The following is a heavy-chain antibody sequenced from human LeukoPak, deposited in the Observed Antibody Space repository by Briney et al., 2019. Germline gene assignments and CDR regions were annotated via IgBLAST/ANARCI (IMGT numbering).Heavy chain of an antibody. D-gene: IGHD6-13*01. CDR3: ARVLAAAETDNWFDP. J-gene: IGHJ5*02. V-gene: IGHV4-59*01. CDR2: IYYSGST. CDR1: GGSISSYY. Sequence: SETLSLTCTVSGGSISSYYWSWIRQPPGKGLEWIGYIYYSGSTNYNPSLKSRVTISVDTSKNQFSLKLSSVTAADTAVYYCARVLAAAETDNWFDPWGQGTLVTVSS.